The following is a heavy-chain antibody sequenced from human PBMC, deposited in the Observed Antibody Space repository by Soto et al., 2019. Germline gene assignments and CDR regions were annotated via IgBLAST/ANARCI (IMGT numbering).Heavy chain of an antibody. CDR2: IYYSGST. V-gene: IGHV4-61*01. D-gene: IGHD6-6*01. Sequence: SETLSLTCTVSGGSVSSGSYYWSWIRQPPGKGLEWIGYIYYSGSTNYNPSLKSRVTISVDTSKNQFSLKLSSVTAADTAVYYCARGQVMQQLVWFDPWGQGTLVTVSS. CDR3: ARGQVMQQLVWFDP. J-gene: IGHJ5*02. CDR1: GGSVSSGSYY.